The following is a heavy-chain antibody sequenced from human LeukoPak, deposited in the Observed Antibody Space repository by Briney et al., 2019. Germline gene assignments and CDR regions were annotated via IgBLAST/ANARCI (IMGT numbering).Heavy chain of an antibody. CDR2: IKEDGSRE. Sequence: SGGSLRLSCAASGFTFSTYWMTWVRQAPGQGLGWVANIKEDGSREYYVDSVKGRFTISRDNAKNSLYLQMDSLTAEDTAVYYCARDSPGYGAYVSWGQGTLVSVSS. J-gene: IGHJ1*01. D-gene: IGHD5-12*01. CDR3: ARDSPGYGAYVS. CDR1: GFTFSTYW. V-gene: IGHV3-7*01.